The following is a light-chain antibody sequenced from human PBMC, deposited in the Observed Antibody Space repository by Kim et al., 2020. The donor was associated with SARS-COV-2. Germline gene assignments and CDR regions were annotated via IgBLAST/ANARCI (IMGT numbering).Light chain of an antibody. V-gene: IGKV3-20*01. Sequence: EIVLTQSPGTVSLSPGERATLSCRASQSVSSSYLAWYQQKPGQAPRLLIYGASNRATGFPDRFSGSGSGTDFTLTISTLEPEDFAVYYCQQYGSSPYTFGQGTKLEI. CDR3: QQYGSSPYT. CDR2: GAS. J-gene: IGKJ2*01. CDR1: QSVSSSY.